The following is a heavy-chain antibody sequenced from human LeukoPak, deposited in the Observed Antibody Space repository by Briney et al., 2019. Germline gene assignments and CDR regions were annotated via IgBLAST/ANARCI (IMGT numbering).Heavy chain of an antibody. Sequence: GASVKVSCKASGGTFSSYAISWVRQAPGQGLEWMGRINPNNGGTNCAQKFQDRVTMTRDTSISTAYMELSRLTSDDTAVYYCARELQGDNSGTFDAFDIWGQGTVVTVST. V-gene: IGHV1-2*06. CDR3: ARELQGDNSGTFDAFDI. D-gene: IGHD6-19*01. CDR2: INPNNGGT. J-gene: IGHJ3*02. CDR1: GGTFSSYA.